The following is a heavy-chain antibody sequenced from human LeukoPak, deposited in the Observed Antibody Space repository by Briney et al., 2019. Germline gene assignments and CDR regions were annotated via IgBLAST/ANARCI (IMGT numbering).Heavy chain of an antibody. CDR1: GFTFSSYA. V-gene: IGHV3-30-3*01. CDR2: ISYDGSNK. Sequence: PGRSLSLSCAASGFTFSSYAMHWVRQAPGKGLEWVAVISYDGSNKYYADSVKGRFTISRDNSKNTLYLQMNSLRAEDTAVYYCARGKAGRTEFDYWGQGTLVTVSS. J-gene: IGHJ4*02. D-gene: IGHD2-8*02. CDR3: ARGKAGRTEFDY.